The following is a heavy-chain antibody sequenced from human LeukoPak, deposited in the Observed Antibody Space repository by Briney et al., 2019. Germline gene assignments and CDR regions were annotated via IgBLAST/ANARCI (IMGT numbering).Heavy chain of an antibody. J-gene: IGHJ5*02. CDR1: RYTFTGYY. CDR2: INPNSGGP. CDR3: ARDVSAGGTNWFDP. V-gene: IGHV1-2*02. Sequence: ASVKVSCKASRYTFTGYYIHWVRQAPGQGLEWMGWINPNSGGPNYAQKFQGRVTMTRDTSISTAYMEMSRLRSDDTAVYYCARDVSAGGTNWFDPWGQGTLVIVSS. D-gene: IGHD3-16*01.